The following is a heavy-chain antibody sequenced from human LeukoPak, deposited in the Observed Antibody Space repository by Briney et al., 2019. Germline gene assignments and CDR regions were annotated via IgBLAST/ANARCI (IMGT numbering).Heavy chain of an antibody. J-gene: IGHJ5*02. V-gene: IGHV3-7*01. Sequence: GGSLRLSCAASGFTFSSYWMSWVRQAPGKGLEWVANIKKDGSEEYSVDSVKGRFTISRDNAKNSLYLQMNSLRAEDTAVYYCARGYYGSGSSFGFDPWGQGTLVTVSS. CDR1: GFTFSSYW. D-gene: IGHD3-10*01. CDR3: ARGYYGSGSSFGFDP. CDR2: IKKDGSEE.